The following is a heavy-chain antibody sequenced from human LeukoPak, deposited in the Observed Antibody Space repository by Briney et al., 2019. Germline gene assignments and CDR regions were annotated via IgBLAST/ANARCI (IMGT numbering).Heavy chain of an antibody. CDR2: ISYDGSNK. CDR3: ARDLMRYFDY. Sequence: GGSLRLSCAASGFTFSSYAMHWVRQAPGKGLEWVAVISYDGSNKYYADSVKGRFTISRDNSKNTLYLQMNSLRAEDTAVYYCARDLMRYFDYWGQGTLVIVSS. CDR1: GFTFSSYA. J-gene: IGHJ4*02. V-gene: IGHV3-30-3*01.